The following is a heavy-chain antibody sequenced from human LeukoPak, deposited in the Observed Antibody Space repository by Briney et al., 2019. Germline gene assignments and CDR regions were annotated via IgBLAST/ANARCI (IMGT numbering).Heavy chain of an antibody. CDR2: INAGNGNT. CDR3: ARDYCCSTSCYTVMDY. J-gene: IGHJ4*02. V-gene: IGHV1-3*01. Sequence: ASVKVSCKASGYTFTSYAMHWVRQAPGQRLEWMGWINAGNGNTKYSQKFQGRVTITRDTSASTGYMELSSLRSENTGVYYCARDYCCSTSCYTVMDYWGQGNLVTVSS. D-gene: IGHD2-2*02. CDR1: GYTFTSYA.